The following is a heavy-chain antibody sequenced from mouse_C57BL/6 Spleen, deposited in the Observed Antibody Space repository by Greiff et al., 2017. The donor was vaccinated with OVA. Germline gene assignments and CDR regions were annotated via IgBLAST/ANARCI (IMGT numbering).Heavy chain of an antibody. D-gene: IGHD2-2*01. CDR1: GFSLTSYG. J-gene: IGHJ4*01. V-gene: IGHV2-2*01. CDR2: IWSGGST. CDR3: ARRGGYVYDTAPYAMDY. Sequence: VHLVESGPGLVQPSQSLSITCTVSGFSLTSYGVHWVRPSPGKGLEWLGVIWSGGSTDYNAAFISRLSISKDNSKSQVFFKMNRLQADDTAIYYCARRGGYVYDTAPYAMDYWGQGTSVTVSS.